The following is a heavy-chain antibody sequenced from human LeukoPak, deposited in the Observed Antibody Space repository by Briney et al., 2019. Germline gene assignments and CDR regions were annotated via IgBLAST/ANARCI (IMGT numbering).Heavy chain of an antibody. CDR1: GGSISSYY. J-gene: IGHJ3*02. CDR3: ARVGNTVDAFDI. CDR2: IYSSGST. V-gene: IGHV4-4*07. Sequence: SETLSLTCSVSGGSISSYYWSWIRQPAGKGLEWIGRIYSSGSTNYNPSLKSRVSMSLDTSKNQFSLKLSSVTAADTAVYYCARVGNTVDAFDIWGQGTMVTVSS. D-gene: IGHD4-23*01.